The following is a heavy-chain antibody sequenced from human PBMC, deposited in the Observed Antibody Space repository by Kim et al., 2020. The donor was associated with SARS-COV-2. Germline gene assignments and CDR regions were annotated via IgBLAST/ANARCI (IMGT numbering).Heavy chain of an antibody. D-gene: IGHD3-3*01. Sequence: DAWKGGFTISRHNSKNTLYLQMNSLRAEDTAVYYCARAQRSIFGVVPFDYWGQGTLVTVSA. CDR3: ARAQRSIFGVVPFDY. J-gene: IGHJ4*02. V-gene: IGHV3-53*04.